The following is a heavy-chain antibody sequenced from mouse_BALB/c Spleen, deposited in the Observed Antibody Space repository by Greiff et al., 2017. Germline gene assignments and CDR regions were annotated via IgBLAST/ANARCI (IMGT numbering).Heavy chain of an antibody. Sequence: EVHLVESGGGLVQPGESLKLSCESNEYEFPSHDMSWVRKTPEKRLELVAAINSDGGSTYYPDTMERRCTISRDNTKKTLYLQMSSLRSEDTALYYYARQGWDTSSWYFDVWGAGTTVTVSS. CDR1: EYEFPSHD. CDR3: ARQGWDTSSWYFDV. V-gene: IGHV5-2*01. D-gene: IGHD4-1*01. CDR2: INSDGGST. J-gene: IGHJ1*01.